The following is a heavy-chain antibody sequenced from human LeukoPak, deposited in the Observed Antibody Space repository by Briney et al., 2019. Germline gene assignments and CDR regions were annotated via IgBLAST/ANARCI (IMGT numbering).Heavy chain of an antibody. V-gene: IGHV3-21*01. CDR3: ATSPIFGVVPTKSYGMDV. CDR1: GFTFSSYS. J-gene: IGHJ6*02. CDR2: LSSSSSYI. D-gene: IGHD3-3*01. Sequence: GSLRLFCAASGFTFSSYSMNWVRQAPGEGLEWGLSLSSSSSYIYYADSVKGRFTISRDNSKNTLNLQMNSLRAEDTAVYYCATSPIFGVVPTKSYGMDVWGQGTTVTVSS.